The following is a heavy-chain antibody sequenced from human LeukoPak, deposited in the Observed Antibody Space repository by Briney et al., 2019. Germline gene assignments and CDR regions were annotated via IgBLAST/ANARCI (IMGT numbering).Heavy chain of an antibody. CDR1: GFIFSNYA. CDR3: AKGRGSANSGSNY. Sequence: SGGSLRLFCAASGFIFSNYAMSWVRQAPGKGLEWVSVIVGSGDSTYYADSVKGRFTISRDNSKNTLYLQMNSLSAEDTAVYYCAKGRGSANSGSNYWGQGTQVTVSS. D-gene: IGHD1-26*01. J-gene: IGHJ4*02. CDR2: IVGSGDST. V-gene: IGHV3-23*01.